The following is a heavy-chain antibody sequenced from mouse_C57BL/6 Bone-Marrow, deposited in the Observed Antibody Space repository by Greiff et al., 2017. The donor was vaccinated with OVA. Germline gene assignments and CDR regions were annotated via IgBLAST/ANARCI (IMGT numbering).Heavy chain of an antibody. CDR3: ARLSLYYSKGSFDY. D-gene: IGHD2-5*01. V-gene: IGHV5-12*01. CDR2: ISNGGGST. Sequence: EVQGVESGGGLVQPGGSLKLSCAASGFTFSDYYMYWVRQTPEKRLEWVAYISNGGGSTYYPDTVKGRFTISRDNAKNTLYLQMSRLKSEDTAMYYCARLSLYYSKGSFDYWGQGTTLTVSS. J-gene: IGHJ2*01. CDR1: GFTFSDYY.